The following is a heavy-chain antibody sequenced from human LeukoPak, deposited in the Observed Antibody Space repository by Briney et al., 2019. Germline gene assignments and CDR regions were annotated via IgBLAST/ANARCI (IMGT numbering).Heavy chain of an antibody. V-gene: IGHV3-21*01. CDR2: ISSSSSYI. CDR1: GFTFSSHS. Sequence: PGGSLRLSCAASGFTFSSHSMNWVRQSPGKGLEWVSSISSSSSYIYYADSVKGRFTISRDNAKNSLYLQMNSLRAEDTAVYYCARDLRGYGSGSYYNGGNSQLPRENWGQGTLVTVSS. CDR3: ARDLRGYGSGSYYNGGNSQLPREN. J-gene: IGHJ4*02. D-gene: IGHD3-10*01.